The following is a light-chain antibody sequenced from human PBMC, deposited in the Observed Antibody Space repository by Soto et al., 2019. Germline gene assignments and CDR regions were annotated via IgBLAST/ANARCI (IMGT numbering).Light chain of an antibody. CDR2: EVT. Sequence: QSALTQPASVSGSPGQSITISCTGTSSDVGAYNYVSWYQQHPGKAPKVMIYEVTNRPSGVSNRFSGSKSGNTASLTISGLQPEDEADYYCSSYTITSTYVFGTGTQLTVL. J-gene: IGLJ1*01. CDR1: SSDVGAYNY. V-gene: IGLV2-14*01. CDR3: SSYTITSTYV.